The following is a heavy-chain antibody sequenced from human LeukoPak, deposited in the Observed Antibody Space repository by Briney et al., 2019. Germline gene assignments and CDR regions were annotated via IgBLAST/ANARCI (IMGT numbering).Heavy chain of an antibody. CDR3: ARMDYYGSGTYHSWFDP. V-gene: IGHV4-61*02. CDR2: TYAGGKT. CDR1: GDSISTGGYF. J-gene: IGHJ5*02. D-gene: IGHD3-10*01. Sequence: SQTLSLTCTVSGDSISTGGYFWSWIRQPAGKGLEWIGRTYAGGKTNYNPSLRSRVTISVDTSRNQFPLKLNSVTAADTAVYYCARMDYYGSGTYHSWFDPWGQGTLVTVSS.